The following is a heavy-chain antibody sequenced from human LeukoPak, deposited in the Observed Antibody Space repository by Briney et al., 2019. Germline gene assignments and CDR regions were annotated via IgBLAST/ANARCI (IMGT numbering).Heavy chain of an antibody. CDR1: VGSISSGGYY. V-gene: IGHV4-31*03. CDR2: IYYSGST. CDR3: ASYGDYYWYFDL. D-gene: IGHD4-17*01. J-gene: IGHJ2*01. Sequence: PSETLSLTCTVSVGSISSGGYYWSWIRQHPGKGLEWIGYIYYSGSTYYNPSLKSRVTISVDTSKNQFCLKLSSVTAADTAVYYCASYGDYYWYFDLWGRGTLVTVSA.